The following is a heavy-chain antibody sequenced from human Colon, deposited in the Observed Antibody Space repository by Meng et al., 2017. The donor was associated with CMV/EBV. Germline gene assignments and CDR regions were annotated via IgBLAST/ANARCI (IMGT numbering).Heavy chain of an antibody. CDR2: INESGGRT. Sequence: LSLTCAASGFTFSTYAMGWARQAPGKGLEWVSTINESGGRTHYADSVKGRFSISRDNSKNMLYLQMNGLRAEDTAVYYCDVSDFWGQGTLVTVSS. V-gene: IGHV3-23*01. CDR1: GFTFSTYA. J-gene: IGHJ4*02. CDR3: DVSDF.